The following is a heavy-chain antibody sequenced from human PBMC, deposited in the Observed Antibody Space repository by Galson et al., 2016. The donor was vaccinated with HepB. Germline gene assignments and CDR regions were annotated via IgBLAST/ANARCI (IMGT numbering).Heavy chain of an antibody. CDR1: GFAFGSHW. CDR2: INSDGTIS. V-gene: IGHV3-74*01. D-gene: IGHD4-23*01. J-gene: IGHJ5*02. Sequence: SLRLSCAASGFAFGSHWMHWVRQVPGKGLVWVSRINSDGTISNYADSVKGRFTISRDNAKNTLYLQMNSLRVEDTAVYYCGRDHSVVLTTAYNWFAPWGQGTLVTVSS. CDR3: GRDHSVVLTTAYNWFAP.